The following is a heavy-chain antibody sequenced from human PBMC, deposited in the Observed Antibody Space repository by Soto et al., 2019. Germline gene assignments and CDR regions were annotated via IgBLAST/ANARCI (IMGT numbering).Heavy chain of an antibody. J-gene: IGHJ5*02. Sequence: QVPLVESGGGVVQPGRSPRLSCAASGFTFSNFGMHWVRQAPGKGLEWVAAISSDGGDKYYSHSVKDRFTVSRDNSRHTLFLQMTSLRVEDTAVYYCVKGSDVARQELDRWGQGILVTVSS. CDR3: VKGSDVARQELDR. CDR2: ISSDGGDK. V-gene: IGHV3-30*18. CDR1: GFTFSNFG. D-gene: IGHD2-15*01.